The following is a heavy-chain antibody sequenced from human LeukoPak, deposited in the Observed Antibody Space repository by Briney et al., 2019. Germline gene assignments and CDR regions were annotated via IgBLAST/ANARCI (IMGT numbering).Heavy chain of an antibody. V-gene: IGHV4-34*01. D-gene: IGHD6-19*01. CDR1: GGSFSGYY. Sequence: PSETLSLTCAVYGGSFSGYYWSWIRQPPGKGLEWIGVINHSGSTNYNPSLKSRVTISVDTSKNQFSLKLSSVTAADTAVYYCARAVPSGGGSGWPFDYWGQGTLVTVSS. CDR3: ARAVPSGGGSGWPFDY. CDR2: INHSGST. J-gene: IGHJ4*02.